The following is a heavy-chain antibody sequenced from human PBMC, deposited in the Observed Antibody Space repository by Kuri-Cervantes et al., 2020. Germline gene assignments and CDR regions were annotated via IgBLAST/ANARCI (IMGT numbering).Heavy chain of an antibody. D-gene: IGHD4-17*01. Sequence: GESLKISCAASGFTFSSYDMHWVRQATGKGLEWVSAIGTAGDTYYPGSVKGRFTISRENAKNSLYLQMNSLRAGDTAVYYCARGQLDNGDYGKGVRDAFDIWGQGTMVTVSS. J-gene: IGHJ3*02. V-gene: IGHV3-13*01. CDR2: IGTAGDT. CDR3: ARGQLDNGDYGKGVRDAFDI. CDR1: GFTFSSYD.